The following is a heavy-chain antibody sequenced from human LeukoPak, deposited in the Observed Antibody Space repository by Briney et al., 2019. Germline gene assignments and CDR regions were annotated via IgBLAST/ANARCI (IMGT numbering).Heavy chain of an antibody. D-gene: IGHD6-13*01. CDR2: IFYSGST. CDR1: GGSFSGYY. CDR3: ARVYYSNSYDYWYFDL. Sequence: SETLSLTCVVYGGSFSGYYWSWIRQPPGKGLEWIGYIFYSGSTNYNPSLKSRVTISVDTSKNQFSLKLSSVTAADTAVYYCARVYYSNSYDYWYFDLWGRGTLVTVSS. J-gene: IGHJ2*01. V-gene: IGHV4-59*01.